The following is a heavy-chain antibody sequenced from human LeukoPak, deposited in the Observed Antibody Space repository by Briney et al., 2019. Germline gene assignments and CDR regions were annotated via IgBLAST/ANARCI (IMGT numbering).Heavy chain of an antibody. CDR2: IKPSDGST. Sequence: GASVKVSCKASGYTFTGYYMHWVRQAPGQGLEWMGIIKPSDGSTSYAQKFQGRVTMTRDTSTSTVNMELSSLRSEDTAVYYCARDADSSGSADHYYYMDVWGTGTTVTISS. J-gene: IGHJ6*03. CDR1: GYTFTGYY. CDR3: ARDADSSGSADHYYYMDV. V-gene: IGHV1-46*01. D-gene: IGHD6-19*01.